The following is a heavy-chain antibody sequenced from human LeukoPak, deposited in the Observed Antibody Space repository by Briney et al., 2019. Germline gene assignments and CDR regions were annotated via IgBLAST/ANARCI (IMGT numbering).Heavy chain of an antibody. V-gene: IGHV1-69*13. CDR2: IIPIFGTA. D-gene: IGHD2-2*02. CDR3: ARDRVVVPAAIGWFDP. Sequence: PSVKVSCKASGGTFSSYAISWVRQAPGQGLEWMGGIIPIFGTANYAQKFQGRVTITADESTSTAYMELSSLRSENTAVYYCARDRVVVPAAIGWFDPWGQGTLVTVSS. J-gene: IGHJ5*02. CDR1: GGTFSSYA.